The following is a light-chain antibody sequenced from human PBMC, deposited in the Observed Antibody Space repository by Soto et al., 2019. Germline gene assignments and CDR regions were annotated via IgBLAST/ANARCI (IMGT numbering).Light chain of an antibody. J-gene: IGKJ1*01. Sequence: DIVMTQSPLSLTVTPGEPASISCRSSQSLLESNGYNCLEWYLQKPGQSPQLLIYLGSNRASGVPDRFSGSGSGADFTLKISRVEAEDVGVYYCMQSLQTPLTFCQGTKVEIK. CDR1: QSLLESNGYNC. V-gene: IGKV2-28*01. CDR3: MQSLQTPLT. CDR2: LGS.